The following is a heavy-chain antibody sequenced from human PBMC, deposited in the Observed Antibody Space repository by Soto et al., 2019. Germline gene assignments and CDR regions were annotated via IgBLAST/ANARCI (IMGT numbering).Heavy chain of an antibody. CDR3: AKDQGSVVYSLA. D-gene: IGHD5-18*01. J-gene: IGHJ5*02. CDR2: ISGSGGST. CDR1: GFTFSSYA. V-gene: IGHV3-23*01. Sequence: LRLSCAASGFTFSSYAISWVRQAPGKGLEWVSAISGSGGSTYYADSVKGRFTISRDNSKNTLYLQMNSLRAEDTAVYYCAKDQGSVVYSLAWGQGTLVTVSS.